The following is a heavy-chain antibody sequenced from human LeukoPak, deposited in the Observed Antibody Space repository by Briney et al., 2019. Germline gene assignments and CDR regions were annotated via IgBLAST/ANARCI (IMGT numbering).Heavy chain of an antibody. CDR1: GGSISSGGYY. J-gene: IGHJ4*02. CDR3: ARGFLYSYGQGVDY. Sequence: PSETLSLTCTVSGGSISSGGYYWSWIRQHPGKGLEWIGYIYYSGSTYYNPSLKSRVTISVDTSKNQFSPKLSSVTAADTAVYYCARGFLYSYGQGVDYWGQGTLVTVSS. V-gene: IGHV4-31*03. D-gene: IGHD5-18*01. CDR2: IYYSGST.